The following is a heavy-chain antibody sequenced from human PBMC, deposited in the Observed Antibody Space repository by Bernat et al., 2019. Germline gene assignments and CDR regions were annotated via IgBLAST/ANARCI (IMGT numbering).Heavy chain of an antibody. CDR1: GFTFTDYY. CDR2: ISSSSSYT. J-gene: IGHJ4*02. CDR3: ASQPRGGIQVVY. D-gene: IGHD5-18*01. Sequence: QVQLVESGGGLVKPGGSLRLSCAASGFTFTDYYMSWVRQAPGKGLEWVSYISSSSSYTNYADSVKGRFTISRDNAKNSLYLQMNSLRAEDTAVYYCASQPRGGIQVVYWGQGTLVTVSS. V-gene: IGHV3-11*05.